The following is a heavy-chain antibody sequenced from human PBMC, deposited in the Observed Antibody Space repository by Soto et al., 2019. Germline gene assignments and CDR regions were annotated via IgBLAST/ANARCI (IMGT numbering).Heavy chain of an antibody. Sequence: SETLSLTCAVSGGSISSSNWWGWVRQSPGKGLEWIGEIYHSGSTNYNPSLKSRVTISVDKSKNQFSLKLSSVTAADTAVYYCARVAVAGTEKFDYWGQGTLVTVSS. V-gene: IGHV4-4*02. CDR3: ARVAVAGTEKFDY. CDR1: GGSISSSNW. J-gene: IGHJ4*02. CDR2: IYHSGST. D-gene: IGHD6-19*01.